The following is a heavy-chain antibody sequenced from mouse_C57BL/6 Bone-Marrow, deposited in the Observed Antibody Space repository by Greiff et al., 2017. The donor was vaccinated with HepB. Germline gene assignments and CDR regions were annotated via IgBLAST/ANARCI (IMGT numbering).Heavy chain of an antibody. CDR2: ISYDGSN. J-gene: IGHJ3*01. CDR1: GYSITSGYY. CDR3: ARTYDYDERVWFAY. D-gene: IGHD2-4*01. Sequence: EVQVVESGPGLVKPSQSLSLTCSVTGYSITSGYYWNWIRQFPGNKLEWMGYISYDGSNNYNPSLKNRISITRDTSKNQFFLKLNSVTTEDTATYYCARTYDYDERVWFAYWGQGTLVTVSA. V-gene: IGHV3-6*01.